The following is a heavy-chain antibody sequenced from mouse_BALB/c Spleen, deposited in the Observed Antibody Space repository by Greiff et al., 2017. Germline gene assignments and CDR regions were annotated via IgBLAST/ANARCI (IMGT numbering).Heavy chain of an antibody. CDR1: GFNFKDTY. Sequence: VQLQQSGAELVKPGASVKLSCTASGFNFKDTYMHWVKQRPEQGLEWIGSIDPANGTTKYDPKFQGKATITAATSSNTAYLQLSSLTSEDTAVYYCARFYGNQYNYDMDYWGQGTSVTVSS. CDR2: IDPANGTT. V-gene: IGHV14-3*02. J-gene: IGHJ4*01. D-gene: IGHD2-1*01. CDR3: ARFYGNQYNYDMDY.